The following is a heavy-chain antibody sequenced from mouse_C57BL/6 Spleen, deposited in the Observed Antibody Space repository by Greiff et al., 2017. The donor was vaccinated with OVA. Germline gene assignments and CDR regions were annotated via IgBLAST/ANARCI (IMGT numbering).Heavy chain of an antibody. J-gene: IGHJ2*01. Sequence: VQLQQPGAELVRPGSSVKLSCKASGYTFTSYWMHWVKQRPIQGLEWIGNIDPSDSETHYNQKFKDKATLTVDKSSSTAYMQLSSLTSEDSAVYYCARSVDSSGPGYWGQGTTLTVSA. CDR3: ARSVDSSGPGY. CDR2: IDPSDSET. D-gene: IGHD3-2*02. CDR1: GYTFTSYW. V-gene: IGHV1-52*01.